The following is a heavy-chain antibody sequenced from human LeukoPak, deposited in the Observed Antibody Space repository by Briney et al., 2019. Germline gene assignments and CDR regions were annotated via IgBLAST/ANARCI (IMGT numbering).Heavy chain of an antibody. CDR1: GGTFSSYA. V-gene: IGHV1-69*05. CDR2: IISIFGTA. Sequence: SVKVSCKASGGTFSSYAISWVRQAPGQGLEWMGGIISIFGTANYAQRFQGRVTITTDESTSTAYMELSSLRSEDTAVYYCARDLGRIAARPFYYYYYMDVWGKGTTVTVSS. D-gene: IGHD6-6*01. J-gene: IGHJ6*03. CDR3: ARDLGRIAARPFYYYYYMDV.